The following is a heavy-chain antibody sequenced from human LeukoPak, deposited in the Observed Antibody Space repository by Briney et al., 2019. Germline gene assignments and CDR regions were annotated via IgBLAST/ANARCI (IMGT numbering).Heavy chain of an antibody. J-gene: IGHJ4*02. CDR1: GGSISSYY. CDR3: AKMAFNGTPSPFDL. Sequence: PSETLSLTCTVSGGSISSYYWSWIRQPPGKGLEWIGYIYYSGRTNYNPSLKSRVTISVDTSKTQFSLTLSSVTAAGTAVYYCAKMAFNGTPSPFDLWGQGTLVTVSS. V-gene: IGHV4-59*01. CDR2: IYYSGRT. D-gene: IGHD5-24*01.